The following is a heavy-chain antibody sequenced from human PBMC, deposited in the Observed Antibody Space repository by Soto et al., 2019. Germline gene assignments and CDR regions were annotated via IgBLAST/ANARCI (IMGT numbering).Heavy chain of an antibody. CDR3: ARDGFWNHDYCYYGMDV. D-gene: IGHD3-3*01. CDR2: ISYDGSNK. V-gene: IGHV3-30-3*01. CDR1: GFTFSSYA. J-gene: IGHJ6*02. Sequence: AGGSLRLCCAASGFTFSSYAMHWVRQAPGKGLEWVAVISYDGSNKYYADSVKGRFTISRDNSKNTLYLQMNSLRAEDTAVYYCARDGFWNHDYCYYGMDVWGQGTTVTVSS.